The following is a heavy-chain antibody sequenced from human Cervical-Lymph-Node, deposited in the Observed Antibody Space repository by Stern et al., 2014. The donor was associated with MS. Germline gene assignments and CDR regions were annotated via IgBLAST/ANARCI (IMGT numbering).Heavy chain of an antibody. J-gene: IGHJ6*02. CDR3: ARDSAAGSSIRDYYFGLDV. Sequence: VQLVESGPGLVKPSQTLSPTCTVSGASITGGGSFWSWIRQPAGKRLEWIGRIYTSGSTDYTPSLKSRVTISVDALKNKFPLKLTSVTAADTAVYYCARDSAAGSSIRDYYFGLDVWGQGTTVTVSS. V-gene: IGHV4-61*02. D-gene: IGHD6-19*01. CDR1: GASITGGGSF. CDR2: IYTSGST.